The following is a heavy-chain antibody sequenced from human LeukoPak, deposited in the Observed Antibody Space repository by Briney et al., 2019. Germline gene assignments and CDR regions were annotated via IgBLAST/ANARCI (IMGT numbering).Heavy chain of an antibody. Sequence: GGSLRLSCAASGFTFSSYGMHWVRQAPGKGLEWVAVIWYDGSNKYYADSVEGRFTISRDNSKNTLYLQMNSLRAEDTAVYYCARVRGYSYGPADYWGQGTLVTVSS. J-gene: IGHJ4*02. CDR3: ARVRGYSYGPADY. CDR2: IWYDGSNK. V-gene: IGHV3-33*01. D-gene: IGHD5-18*01. CDR1: GFTFSSYG.